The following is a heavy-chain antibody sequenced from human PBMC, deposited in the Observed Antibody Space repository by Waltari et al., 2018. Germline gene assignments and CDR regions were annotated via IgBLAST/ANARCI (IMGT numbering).Heavy chain of an antibody. D-gene: IGHD1-26*01. CDR2: MNPNDRT. Sequence: QVQLVQSGAEVKAPGAAGKVSCTTSGYTSTNLEINWVRQAAGHGLEWVGWMNPNDRTGYAPQFQGRVAMTRDASINTAYLELTNLRSDDTAVYYCARYSVGAAVDLWGQGTQVTVSS. J-gene: IGHJ3*01. V-gene: IGHV1-8*01. CDR3: ARYSVGAAVDL. CDR1: GYTSTNLE.